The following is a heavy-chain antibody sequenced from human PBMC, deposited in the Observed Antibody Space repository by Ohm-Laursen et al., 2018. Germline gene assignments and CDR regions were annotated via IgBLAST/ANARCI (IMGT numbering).Heavy chain of an antibody. J-gene: IGHJ4*02. V-gene: IGHV3-48*03. Sequence: SLRLSCTASGFTFSSYEMNWVRQAPGKGLEWVSYISSSGSTIYYADSVKGRFTISRDNAKNSLYLQMNSLRAEDTAVYYCARDPQRWLAGYYFDYWGQGTLVTVSS. CDR1: GFTFSSYE. CDR2: ISSSGSTI. CDR3: ARDPQRWLAGYYFDY. D-gene: IGHD5-24*01.